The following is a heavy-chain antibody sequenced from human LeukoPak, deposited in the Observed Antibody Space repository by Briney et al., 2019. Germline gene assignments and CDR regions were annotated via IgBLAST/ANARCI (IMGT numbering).Heavy chain of an antibody. V-gene: IGHV3-33*06. CDR1: GFTFSSYG. D-gene: IGHD3-22*01. CDR3: AKDDKRITMIVVVTPSGMDV. CDR2: IWYDGSNK. J-gene: IGHJ6*03. Sequence: GGSLRLSCAASGFTFSSYGMHWVRQAPGKGLEWVAVIWYDGSNKYYADFVKGRFTISRDNSKNTLYLQMNSLRAEDTAVYYCAKDDKRITMIVVVTPSGMDVWGKGTTVTVSS.